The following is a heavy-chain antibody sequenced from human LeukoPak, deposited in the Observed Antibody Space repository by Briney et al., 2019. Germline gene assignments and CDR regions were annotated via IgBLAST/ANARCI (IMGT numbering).Heavy chain of an antibody. CDR3: ARSDYDFWSGYDAPNFDY. V-gene: IGHV3-33*01. J-gene: IGHJ4*02. Sequence: GSLRLSCAASGFTFSSYGMHWVRQAPGKGLEWVAVIWYDGSNKYYADSVKGRFTISRDNSKNTLYLQMNSLRAEDTAVYYCARSDYDFWSGYDAPNFDYWGQGTLVTVPS. CDR2: IWYDGSNK. CDR1: GFTFSSYG. D-gene: IGHD3-3*01.